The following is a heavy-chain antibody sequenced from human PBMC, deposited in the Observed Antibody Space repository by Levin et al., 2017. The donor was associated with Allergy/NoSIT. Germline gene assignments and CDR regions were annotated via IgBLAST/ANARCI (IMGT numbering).Heavy chain of an antibody. Sequence: GGSLRLSCAASAFTFSSCAMSWVRQSPAKGLEWVSAISGSGDSTYYADSVKGRFTVSRDNSKNKLYLQMNSLRAEDTAVYYCAKGLGSVFNSWFDYWGQGALVTVSS. CDR2: ISGSGDST. V-gene: IGHV3-23*01. D-gene: IGHD5/OR15-5a*01. CDR3: AKGLGSVFNSWFDY. J-gene: IGHJ4*02. CDR1: AFTFSSCA.